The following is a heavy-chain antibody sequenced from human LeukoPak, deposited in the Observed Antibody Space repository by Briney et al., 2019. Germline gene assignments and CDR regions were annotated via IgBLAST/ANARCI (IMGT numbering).Heavy chain of an antibody. CDR1: GFTFSSYS. D-gene: IGHD3-10*01. J-gene: IGHJ4*02. Sequence: PGGSLRLSCAASGFTFSSYSMNWVRPAPGKGVEWGSSICSISSYIYYAESVKGRFTISRDNAKNSLYLQMNSLRAEDTAVYYCARDGRVVRGYDYWGQGTLVTVSS. CDR2: ICSISSYI. CDR3: ARDGRVVRGYDY. V-gene: IGHV3-21*01.